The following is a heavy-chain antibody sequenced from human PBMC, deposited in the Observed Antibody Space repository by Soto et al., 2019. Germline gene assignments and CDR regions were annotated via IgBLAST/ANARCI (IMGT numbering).Heavy chain of an antibody. J-gene: IGHJ3*01. CDR3: ARSAQWDGFDP. CDR1: AGSISTINYY. CDR2: ISYSGST. D-gene: IGHD2-8*01. Sequence: SETLSLTCTVSAGSISTINYYWSWIRQHPEKGLEWIGYISYSGSTFYHSSLKSRVTISLDTSKKQFSLTLTSVTAADTAVYYCARSAQWDGFDPWGKGTMVTVS. V-gene: IGHV4-31*03.